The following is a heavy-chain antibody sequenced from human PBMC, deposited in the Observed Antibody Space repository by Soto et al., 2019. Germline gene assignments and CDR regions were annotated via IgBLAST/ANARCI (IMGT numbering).Heavy chain of an antibody. Sequence: SETLSLTCAVYGGSFSGYYWSWIRQPPGKGLEWIGEINHSGSTNYNPSLKSRVTISVDTSKNQFSLKLSSVTAADTAVYYCAMGTGYYYYGMDGWGQGTTVTVS. V-gene: IGHV4-34*01. J-gene: IGHJ6*02. CDR3: AMGTGYYYYGMDG. CDR2: INHSGST. CDR1: GGSFSGYY. D-gene: IGHD2-21*02.